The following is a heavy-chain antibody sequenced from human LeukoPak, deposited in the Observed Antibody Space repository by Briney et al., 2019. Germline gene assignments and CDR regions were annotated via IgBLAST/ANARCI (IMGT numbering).Heavy chain of an antibody. CDR3: ARGSSSWYADAFDI. CDR1: GGSFSGYY. J-gene: IGHJ3*02. Sequence: SETLSLTCAVYGGSFSGYYWSWIRQPPGKGLEWIGEINHSGSTNHNPSLKSRVTISVDTSKNQFSLKLSSVTAADTAVYYCARGSSSWYADAFDIWGQGTMVTVSS. V-gene: IGHV4-34*01. D-gene: IGHD6-13*01. CDR2: INHSGST.